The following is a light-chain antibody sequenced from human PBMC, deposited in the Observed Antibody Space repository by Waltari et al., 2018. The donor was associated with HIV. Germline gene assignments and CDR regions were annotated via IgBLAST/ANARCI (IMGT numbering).Light chain of an antibody. CDR1: QSVSSY. V-gene: IGKV3D-11*02. CDR3: QQRSYWPPYT. CDR2: DAS. J-gene: IGKJ2*01. Sequence: EIVLTQSPATLSLSPGERATLSCRASQSVSSYLAWYQQKPGQAPRLLIYDASNRATGIPARFSGSGPGTDFTLTISSLEPEDFAVYYCQQRSYWPPYTFGQGTRLEIK.